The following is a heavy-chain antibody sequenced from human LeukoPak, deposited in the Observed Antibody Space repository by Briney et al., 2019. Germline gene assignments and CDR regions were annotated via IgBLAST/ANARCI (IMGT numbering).Heavy chain of an antibody. CDR3: ASQRGYHYYFDY. V-gene: IGHV3-30-3*01. CDR1: GFTFGSYA. D-gene: IGHD3-22*01. J-gene: IGHJ4*02. Sequence: GGSLRLSCAASGFTFGSYAMHWVRQAPGKGLEWVAVISYDGSNKYYADSVKGRFTISRDNSKNTLYLQMNSLRAEDTAVYYCASQRGYHYYFDYWGQGTLVTVSS. CDR2: ISYDGSNK.